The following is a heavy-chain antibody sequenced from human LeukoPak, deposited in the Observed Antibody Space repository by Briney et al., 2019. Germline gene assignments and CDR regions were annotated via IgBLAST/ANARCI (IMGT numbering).Heavy chain of an antibody. J-gene: IGHJ4*02. D-gene: IGHD5-18*01. CDR1: GFTFSSYD. CDR2: ISYDGSNK. Sequence: GGSLRLSCAASGFTFSSYDMHWVRQAPGKGLEWVAVISYDGSNKYYADSVKGRFTISRDNSKNTLYLQMNSLRAEDTAVYYCARGGTAMVMVYWGQGTLVTVSS. CDR3: ARGGTAMVMVY. V-gene: IGHV3-30*03.